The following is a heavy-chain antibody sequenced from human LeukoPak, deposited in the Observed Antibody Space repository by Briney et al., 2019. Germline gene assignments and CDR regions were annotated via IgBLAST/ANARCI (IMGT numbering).Heavy chain of an antibody. CDR2: ISGSGGST. V-gene: IGHV3-23*01. CDR1: GFTFSSYA. J-gene: IGHJ4*02. CDR3: AKDWWELRLGGYFDY. Sequence: GGSLRLSCAASGFTFSSYAMSWVRQAPGKGLEWVSAISGSGGSTYYADSVKGRFTISRDNSKNTLYLQMNSLRAEDTAVYYCAKDWWELRLGGYFDYWGQGTLVTVSS. D-gene: IGHD1-26*01.